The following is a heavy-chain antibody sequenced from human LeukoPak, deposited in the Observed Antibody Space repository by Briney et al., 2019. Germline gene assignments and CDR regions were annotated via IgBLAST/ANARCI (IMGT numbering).Heavy chain of an antibody. CDR3: AQDPPRRAAGTGVY. CDR1: GFTFSSYA. CDR2: ISGRGGST. J-gene: IGHJ4*02. D-gene: IGHD1-1*01. Sequence: PGGSLRLSCAASGFTFSSYAMSWVRQAPGKGLEWVSGISGRGGSTYYADSVKGRFTISRDNSKNTLYLQMNSLRAEDTAVYYCAQDPPRRAAGTGVYWGQGTLVTVSS. V-gene: IGHV3-23*01.